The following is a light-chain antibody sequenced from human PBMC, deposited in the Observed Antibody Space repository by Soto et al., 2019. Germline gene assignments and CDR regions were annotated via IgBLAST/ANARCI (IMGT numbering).Light chain of an antibody. CDR1: SSDVGGYDY. V-gene: IGLV2-11*01. J-gene: IGLJ1*01. CDR3: FSFTTTSTHV. CDR2: DVT. Sequence: QSVLTQPRSVSGSPGQSVTISCTGTSSDVGGYDYVSWCQQHPGKAPKLLIYDVTRRPSGVPDRFSGSKSGNTASLTISGLQAEDEAEYFCFSFTTTSTHVFGTGTKVTVL.